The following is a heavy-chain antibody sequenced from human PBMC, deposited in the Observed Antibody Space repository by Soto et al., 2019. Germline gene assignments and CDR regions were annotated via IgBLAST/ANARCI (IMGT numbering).Heavy chain of an antibody. J-gene: IGHJ4*02. CDR1: GGSISSGGYY. Sequence: QVQLQESGPGLVKPSQTQSLTCTVSGGSISSGGYYWSWIRQHPGKGLEWIGYIYYSGSTYNNPSLKSRVTISVVTSKNQFSLKLSSLTAADTAVYYCARARWLQPFDYWGQGTLVTVSS. D-gene: IGHD5-12*01. V-gene: IGHV4-31*03. CDR3: ARARWLQPFDY. CDR2: IYYSGST.